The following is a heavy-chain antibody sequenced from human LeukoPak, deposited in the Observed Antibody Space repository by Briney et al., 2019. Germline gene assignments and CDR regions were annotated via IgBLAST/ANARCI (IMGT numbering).Heavy chain of an antibody. CDR1: GGSITSYF. V-gene: IGHV4-4*07. Sequence: SETLPLTCTVSGGSITSYFWSWIRQPAGKGLEWIGRIYTSGSTNYNPSLKSRVTMSVDTSKNQFSLKLSSVTAADTAVYYCARDRLFGSGHRYFDYWGQGTLVTVSS. CDR2: IYTSGST. CDR3: ARDRLFGSGHRYFDY. D-gene: IGHD3-22*01. J-gene: IGHJ4*02.